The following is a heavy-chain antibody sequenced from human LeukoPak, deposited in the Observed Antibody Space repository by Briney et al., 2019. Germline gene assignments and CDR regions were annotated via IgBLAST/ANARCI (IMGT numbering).Heavy chain of an antibody. Sequence: PSETLSLICTVSGGSISSSSYYWSWIRQPPGKGLEWIGYIYYSGSTNYNPSLKSRVTISVDTSKNQFSLNLNSVTAADTAVYYCARAVAYGIDTGYFDYWGQGTLVTVSS. J-gene: IGHJ4*02. CDR3: ARAVAYGIDTGYFDY. CDR2: IYYSGST. D-gene: IGHD2-8*02. V-gene: IGHV4-61*01. CDR1: GGSISSSSYY.